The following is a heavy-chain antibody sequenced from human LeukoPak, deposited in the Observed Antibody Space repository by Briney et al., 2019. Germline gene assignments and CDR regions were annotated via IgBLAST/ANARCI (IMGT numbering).Heavy chain of an antibody. J-gene: IGHJ6*03. CDR3: ATLSAFAAAGTRRYYYYYMDV. V-gene: IGHV5-51*01. Sequence: GESLKISCKGSGYSFTSYWIGWVRQMPGKGLEWMGIIYPGDSDTRYSPSFQGQVTISADKSISTAYLQWSSLKASDTAMYYCATLSAFAAAGTRRYYYYYMDVWGKGTTVTVSS. CDR1: GYSFTSYW. CDR2: IYPGDSDT. D-gene: IGHD6-13*01.